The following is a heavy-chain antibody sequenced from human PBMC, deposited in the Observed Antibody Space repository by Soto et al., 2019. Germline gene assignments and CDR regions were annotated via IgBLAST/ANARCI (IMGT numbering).Heavy chain of an antibody. V-gene: IGHV3-23*01. CDR3: GKFERAVAGFID. D-gene: IGHD6-19*01. J-gene: IGHJ4*02. CDR2: ISVSVGST. CDR1: GFTSSSYA. Sequence: GGSLRLSCAASGFTSSSYAMSWVRQAPGTGLDWVSAISVSVGSTYYADSVKGRFTISRDNSKNTLYLQMNSLGAEDTAVYCAGKFERAVAGFIDWGKGTLVT.